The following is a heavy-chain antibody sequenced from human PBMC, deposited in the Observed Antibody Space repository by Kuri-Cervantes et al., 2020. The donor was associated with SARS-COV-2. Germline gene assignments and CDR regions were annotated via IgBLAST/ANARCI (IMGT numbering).Heavy chain of an antibody. V-gene: IGHV1-2*02. J-gene: IGHJ4*02. D-gene: IGHD3-10*01. CDR2: INVNNRAT. CDR1: GYSFTSYY. Sequence: ASVKVSCKASGYSFTSYYINWVRQAPGQGLEWMGWINVNNRATSYAQKFQGRVTMTRDTSISTAYMELSRLRSDDTAVYYCARDYYGSGSYYPVYWGQGTLVTVSS. CDR3: ARDYYGSGSYYPVY.